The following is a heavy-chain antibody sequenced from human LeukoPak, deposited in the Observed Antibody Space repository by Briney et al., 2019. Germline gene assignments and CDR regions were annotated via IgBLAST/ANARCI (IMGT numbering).Heavy chain of an antibody. CDR3: ARHTQWLGPNWFDP. CDR2: INPNRGGT. Sequence: ASVKVSCKASGYTFTGYYMHWVRQAPGQGLEWMGWINPNRGGTNYAQKFQGRVTMTRDTSISTAYMELSRLRSDDTAVYYCARHTQWLGPNWFDPWGQGTLVTVSS. D-gene: IGHD6-19*01. V-gene: IGHV1-2*02. CDR1: GYTFTGYY. J-gene: IGHJ5*02.